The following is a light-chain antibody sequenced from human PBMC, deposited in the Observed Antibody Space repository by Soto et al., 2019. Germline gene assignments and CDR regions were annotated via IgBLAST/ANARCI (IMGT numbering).Light chain of an antibody. CDR1: QSVSSNY. V-gene: IGKV3-20*01. CDR2: VAS. J-gene: IGKJ5*01. CDR3: QQYGTSIT. Sequence: EIVLTQSPGTLSLSPGERATLSCRASQSVSSNYLAWYHQKPGQAPRLLIYVASSRATGIPDRFTGSGSGTEFTLTISRLEPEDFGVYYCQQYGTSITFGQGTRLEMK.